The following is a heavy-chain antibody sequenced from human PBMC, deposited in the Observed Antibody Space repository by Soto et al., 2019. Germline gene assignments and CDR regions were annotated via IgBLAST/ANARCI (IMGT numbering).Heavy chain of an antibody. CDR1: AFTFSSYA. V-gene: IGHV3-30-3*01. D-gene: IGHD4-4*01. Sequence: GGSLILSYAASAFTFSSYAMHWVRQAPGKGLDWVAVISYDGGDKYYADSVKDRFTVSRDNSKNTLYLQMNSLRAEDTAVYYCARGDVYNNYYYYYGMDVWCQGTSVTVSS. CDR2: ISYDGGDK. J-gene: IGHJ6*02. CDR3: ARGDVYNNYYYYYGMDV.